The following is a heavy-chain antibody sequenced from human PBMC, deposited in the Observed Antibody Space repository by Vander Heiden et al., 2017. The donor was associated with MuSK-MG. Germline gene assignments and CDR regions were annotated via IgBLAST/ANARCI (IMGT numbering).Heavy chain of an antibody. V-gene: IGHV1-69*04. CDR2: IIPILGIA. CDR1: GGTFSSYA. D-gene: IGHD5-12*01. J-gene: IGHJ4*02. Sequence: QVQLVQSGAEVKKPGSSVKVSCKASGGTFSSYAISWVRQAPGQGLEWMGRIIPILGIAKYAQKFQGRVTITADKSTSTAYMELSSMRSEETAVYYCATSLVPGDIVATMLDYWGQGTMVTVYS. CDR3: ATSLVPGDIVATMLDY.